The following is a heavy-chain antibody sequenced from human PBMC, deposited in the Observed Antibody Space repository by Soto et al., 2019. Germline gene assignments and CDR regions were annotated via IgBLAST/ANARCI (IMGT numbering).Heavy chain of an antibody. J-gene: IGHJ6*02. D-gene: IGHD5-18*01. V-gene: IGHV3-23*01. CDR3: AKSDRGYSYGYYYYGMDV. Sequence: EVQLLESGGGLVQPGGSLRLSCAASGFTFSSYAMSWVRQAPGQGLEWVSAISGSGGSTYYADSVKGRFTISRDNSKNTLYLQMNSLRAEDTAVYYCAKSDRGYSYGYYYYGMDVWGQGTTVTVSS. CDR1: GFTFSSYA. CDR2: ISGSGGST.